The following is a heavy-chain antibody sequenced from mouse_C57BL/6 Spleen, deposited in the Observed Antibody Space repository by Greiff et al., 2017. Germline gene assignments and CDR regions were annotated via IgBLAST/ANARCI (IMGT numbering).Heavy chain of an antibody. CDR2: ISDGGSYT. CDR3: ARTGYGSTLYWYLDF. D-gene: IGHD1-1*01. J-gene: IGHJ1*03. CDR1: GFTFSSYA. V-gene: IGHV5-4*03. Sequence: EVMLVESGGGLVKPGGSLKLSCAASGFTFSSYAMSWVRQTPEKRLEWVATISDGGSYTYYPDNVKGRFTISRDNAKNNLYLQMSHLKSEDTAMYYCARTGYGSTLYWYLDFWGTGTTVTVSS.